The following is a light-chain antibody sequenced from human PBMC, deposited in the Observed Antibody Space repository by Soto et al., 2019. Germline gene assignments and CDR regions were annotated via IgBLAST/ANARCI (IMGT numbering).Light chain of an antibody. J-gene: IGLJ2*01. CDR2: DVS. CDR1: TSDVGTYKF. Sequence: QSALTQPASVSGSPGQSITISCTGTTSDVGTYKFVSWYQQHPGIAPKLMIYDVSERPSGVSNRFSGSKSGNTASLTISGLQAEDEADYYCCSHAGRHVIFGGGTKLTVL. V-gene: IGLV2-23*02. CDR3: CSHAGRHVI.